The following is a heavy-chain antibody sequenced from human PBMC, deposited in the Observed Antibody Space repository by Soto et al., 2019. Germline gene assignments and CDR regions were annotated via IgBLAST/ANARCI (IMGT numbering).Heavy chain of an antibody. J-gene: IGHJ5*02. Sequence: EVQVLESGGGLVQPGGSLRLSCAASGFTFSSYAMSWVRQAPGGGLEWVSCITGSGGDTYYADSVKGRFTISRDNSKDTLFLQMNSLRAEDTAVYYCAKAGRLVINWFDPWGQGTLVTVSS. CDR1: GFTFSSYA. V-gene: IGHV3-23*01. CDR3: AKAGRLVINWFDP. D-gene: IGHD2-21*01. CDR2: ITGSGGDT.